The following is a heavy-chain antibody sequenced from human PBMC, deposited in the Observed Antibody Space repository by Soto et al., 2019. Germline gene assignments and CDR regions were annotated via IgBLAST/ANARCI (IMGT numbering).Heavy chain of an antibody. V-gene: IGHV3-30*18. J-gene: IGHJ4*02. D-gene: IGHD5-18*01. CDR1: GFTFSSYG. CDR3: AKLPGYSYGYAFDY. Sequence: GSLRLSCAASGFTFSSYGMHWVRQAPGKGLEWVAVISYDGSNKYYADSVKGRFTISRDNSKNTLYLQMNSLRAEDTAVYYCAKLPGYSYGYAFDYWGQGTLVTVSS. CDR2: ISYDGSNK.